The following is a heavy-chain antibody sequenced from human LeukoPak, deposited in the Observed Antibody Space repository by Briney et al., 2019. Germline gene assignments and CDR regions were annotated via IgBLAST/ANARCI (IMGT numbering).Heavy chain of an antibody. Sequence: GGSLRLSCGASGFTFSRYAMSWVRQAPGKGLQWVSQIGGSGGAIYYADSVRGRFTISRDNSKNTLYLQMSSLTAEDTAVYYCAKDNVKVTTIRRVPHYMDVWGKGATVTISS. D-gene: IGHD5-12*01. CDR2: IGGSGGAI. V-gene: IGHV3-23*01. CDR1: GFTFSRYA. J-gene: IGHJ6*03. CDR3: AKDNVKVTTIRRVPHYMDV.